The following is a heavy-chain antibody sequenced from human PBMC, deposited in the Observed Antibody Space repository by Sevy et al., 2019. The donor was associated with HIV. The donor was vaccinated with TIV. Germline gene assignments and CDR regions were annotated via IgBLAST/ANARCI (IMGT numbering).Heavy chain of an antibody. CDR1: GYTFTSYD. Sequence: ASVKVSCKTSGYTFTSYDIHWVRQATGQGLEWMGWMSAKSGNTGYAQKFQGRVTMTRDTSISTAYMELSSLRSEDTAVYYCARSGGSYDYGMDVWGQGTTVTVSS. D-gene: IGHD1-26*01. CDR3: ARSGGSYDYGMDV. CDR2: MSAKSGNT. J-gene: IGHJ6*02. V-gene: IGHV1-8*01.